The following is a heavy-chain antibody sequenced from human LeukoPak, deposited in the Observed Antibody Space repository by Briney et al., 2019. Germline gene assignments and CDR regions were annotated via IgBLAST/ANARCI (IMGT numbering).Heavy chain of an antibody. CDR1: GFTFSTYW. D-gene: IGHD3-10*01. Sequence: PGGSLRLSCAASGFTFSTYWMSWVRQAPGKGLEWVANIKQDGSEKYYVDSVKGRFTISRDNAKDSLYLQMNTLRPEDTAVYYCARATKVDFRGVIIRNWFDPWGQGTLVTVSS. J-gene: IGHJ5*02. CDR2: IKQDGSEK. CDR3: ARATKVDFRGVIIRNWFDP. V-gene: IGHV3-7*01.